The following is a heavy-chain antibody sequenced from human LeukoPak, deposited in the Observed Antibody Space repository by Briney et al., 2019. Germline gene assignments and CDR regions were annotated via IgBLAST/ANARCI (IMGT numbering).Heavy chain of an antibody. CDR2: ISSRSSYI. D-gene: IGHD6-13*01. Sequence: GGSLRLSCAASGFTFSTYSMNWVRQAPGKGLEWVSYISSRSSYIYYADSVKGRFTISRDNAKNSLYLQMNSLRAEDTAVYYCARGPYSSSWYPYFYVDYWGQGTLVTVSS. V-gene: IGHV3-21*04. J-gene: IGHJ4*02. CDR1: GFTFSTYS. CDR3: ARGPYSSSWYPYFYVDY.